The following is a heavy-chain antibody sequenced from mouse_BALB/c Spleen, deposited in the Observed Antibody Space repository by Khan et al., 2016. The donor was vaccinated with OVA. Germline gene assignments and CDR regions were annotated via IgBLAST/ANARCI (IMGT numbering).Heavy chain of an antibody. V-gene: IGHV3-2*02. J-gene: IGHJ1*01. CDR1: GSSIPSDYA. CDR2: IRNSGNT. Sequence: EVDLVESGPGLVKPSQSLALTCTVSGSSIPSDYAWNWIRQFPGSKLEWMGYIRNSGNTSYNPSLKSRITITRDTSKNQFFLQLNSVTTEDTATYYCARDGNWYFDVWGAGTTVTVSS. D-gene: IGHD2-1*01. CDR3: ARDGNWYFDV.